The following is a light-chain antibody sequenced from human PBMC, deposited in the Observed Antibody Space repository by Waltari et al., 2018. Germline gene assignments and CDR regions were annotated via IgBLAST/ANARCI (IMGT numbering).Light chain of an antibody. CDR1: QAINGY. J-gene: IGKJ4*01. Sequence: DIQLTQSPSLLSASVGARVTITCRASQAINGYVAWYQVRPGRAPKLLIYDTSTLQSGVPSRFSGSESGTDFTLTISTLQPEDFATYYCQELNIFPLTFGGGTKVEIK. V-gene: IGKV1-9*01. CDR3: QELNIFPLT. CDR2: DTS.